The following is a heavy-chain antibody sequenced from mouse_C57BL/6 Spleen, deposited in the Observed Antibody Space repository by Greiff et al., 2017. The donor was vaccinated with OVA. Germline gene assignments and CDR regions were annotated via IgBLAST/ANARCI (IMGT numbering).Heavy chain of an antibody. CDR2: ISSGGDYI. J-gene: IGHJ1*03. V-gene: IGHV5-9-1*02. Sequence: EVQRVESGEGLVKPGGSLKLSCAASGFTFSSYAMSWVRQTPEKRLEWVAYISSGGDYIYYADTVKGRFTISRDNARNTLYLQMSSLKSEDTAMYYWTREPRPVYYSKPSQYFDVWGTGTTVTVSS. CDR3: TREPRPVYYSKPSQYFDV. D-gene: IGHD2-5*01. CDR1: GFTFSSYA.